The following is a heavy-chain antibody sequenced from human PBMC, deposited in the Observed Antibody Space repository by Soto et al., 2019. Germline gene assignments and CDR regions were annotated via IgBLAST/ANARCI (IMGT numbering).Heavy chain of an antibody. CDR3: ASNPGGYYGSGSYDHYYYGMDV. Sequence: ASAKVSCKASGYTFTSYGISWVRQAPGQGLEWMGWISAYNGNTNYAQKLQGRVTMTTDTSTSTAYMELRSLRSDDTAVYYCASNPGGYYGSGSYDHYYYGMDVWGQGTTVTSP. CDR1: GYTFTSYG. J-gene: IGHJ6*02. CDR2: ISAYNGNT. D-gene: IGHD3-10*01. V-gene: IGHV1-18*01.